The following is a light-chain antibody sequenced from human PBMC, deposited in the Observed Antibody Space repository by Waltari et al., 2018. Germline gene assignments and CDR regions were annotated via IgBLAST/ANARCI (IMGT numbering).Light chain of an antibody. CDR2: LDD. V-gene: IGLV1-44*01. CDR3: STWDDSLNDVL. Sequence: QSVLTQPPSTSGTPGERVTIPCSGGRSNIGINTVDWYKQVPGTAPQLLIYLDDQRTSGVPDRFSASKSGTSASLAISGLQSGDEADYYCSTWDDSLNDVLFGGGTRVTVL. CDR1: RSNIGINT. J-gene: IGLJ2*01.